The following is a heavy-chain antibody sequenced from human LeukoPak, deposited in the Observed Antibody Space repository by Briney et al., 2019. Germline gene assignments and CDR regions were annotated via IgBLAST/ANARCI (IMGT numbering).Heavy chain of an antibody. Sequence: SETLSLTCTVSGGSISSGGYYWSWIRQHPGEGLEWIGYIYYSGSTYYNPSLKSRVTISVDTSKNQFSLKLSSVTAADTAVYYCARDRRLERTYYFDYWGQGTLVTVFS. J-gene: IGHJ4*02. CDR3: ARDRRLERTYYFDY. CDR1: GGSISSGGYY. V-gene: IGHV4-31*03. D-gene: IGHD1-1*01. CDR2: IYYSGST.